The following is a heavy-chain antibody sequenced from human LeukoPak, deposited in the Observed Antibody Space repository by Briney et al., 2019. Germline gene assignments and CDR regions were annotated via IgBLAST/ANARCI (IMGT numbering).Heavy chain of an antibody. V-gene: IGHV3-48*04. Sequence: GGSLRLSCAASGFTFSSYSMNWVRQAPGKGLEWVSYISRSSSTIYYADSVKGRFTISRDNAKNSLYLQMNSLRAEDTAVYYCARGTTVNTLVGNWFDPWGQGTLVTVSS. D-gene: IGHD4-17*01. CDR2: ISRSSSTI. J-gene: IGHJ5*02. CDR1: GFTFSSYS. CDR3: ARGTTVNTLVGNWFDP.